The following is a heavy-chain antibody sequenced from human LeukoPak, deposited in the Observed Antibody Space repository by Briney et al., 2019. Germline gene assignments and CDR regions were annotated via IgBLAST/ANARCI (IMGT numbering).Heavy chain of an antibody. CDR3: ARDYGDYQLDY. J-gene: IGHJ4*02. Sequence: SVKVSCKASGGTFSSYAISWVRLAPGQGLEWMGGIIPISGTANYAQKFQGRVTITADKSTSTAYMELSSLRSEDTAVYYCARDYGDYQLDYWGQGTLVTVSS. V-gene: IGHV1-69*06. CDR1: GGTFSSYA. D-gene: IGHD4-17*01. CDR2: IIPISGTA.